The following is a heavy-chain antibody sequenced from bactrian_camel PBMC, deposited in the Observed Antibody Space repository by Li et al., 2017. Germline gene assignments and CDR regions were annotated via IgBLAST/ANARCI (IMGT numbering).Heavy chain of an antibody. Sequence: HVQLVESGGGSVQAGGSLRISCVASGYTLPMNMGWFRRLPGQEREGVAAIAGDGRINYADSVKGRFTISRDGTKNIIALQMDGLKPEDTATYYCAADLVTDEPSLVEREYYYWGQGTQVTVS. V-gene: IGHV3S53*01. CDR2: IAGDGRI. CDR3: AADLVTDEPSLVEREYYY. CDR1: GYTLPMN. D-gene: IGHD1*01. J-gene: IGHJ4*01.